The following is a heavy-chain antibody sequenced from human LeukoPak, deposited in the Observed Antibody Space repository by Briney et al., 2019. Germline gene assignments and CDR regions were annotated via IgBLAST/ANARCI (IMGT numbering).Heavy chain of an antibody. V-gene: IGHV3-20*04. CDR2: INWNGGST. Sequence: RSGGSLRLSCAASGFTFDDYGMSWVRPTPGKGLEWVSGINWNGGSTGYADSVKGRFTISRDNAKNALYLQMNSLRAGDTALYYCAVWGELLNYWGQGTLVTVSS. CDR3: AVWGELLNY. J-gene: IGHJ4*02. CDR1: GFTFDDYG. D-gene: IGHD3-10*01.